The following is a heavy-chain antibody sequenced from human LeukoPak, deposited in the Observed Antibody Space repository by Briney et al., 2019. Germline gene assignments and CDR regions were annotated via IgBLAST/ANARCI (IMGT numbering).Heavy chain of an antibody. J-gene: IGHJ5*02. Sequence: GGSLRLSCTVSGFIFSGHAMSWVRQAPGKGLEWVSGISGSGAGTYYADSVKGRFTISIDNSKNTLYLQMNSLRVEDTAVYYCAKREWELPQYNWFDPWGQGTLVTVSS. CDR1: GFIFSGHA. D-gene: IGHD1-26*01. CDR3: AKREWELPQYNWFDP. CDR2: ISGSGAGT. V-gene: IGHV3-23*01.